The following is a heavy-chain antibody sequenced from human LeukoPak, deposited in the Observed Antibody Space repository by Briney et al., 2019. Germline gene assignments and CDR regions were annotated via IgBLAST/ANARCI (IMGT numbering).Heavy chain of an antibody. D-gene: IGHD1-26*01. V-gene: IGHV1-18*01. J-gene: IGHJ6*03. CDR2: ISAYNGNT. CDR1: GYTFTSYG. Sequence: GASVKVSCKASGYTFTSYGISWVRQAPGQGLEWMGWISAYNGNTNYAQKLQGRVTMTTDTSTSTAYMELRSLRSDDTAVYHCARVAVGASYYFYYYYMDVWGKGTTVTISS. CDR3: ARVAVGASYYFYYYYMDV.